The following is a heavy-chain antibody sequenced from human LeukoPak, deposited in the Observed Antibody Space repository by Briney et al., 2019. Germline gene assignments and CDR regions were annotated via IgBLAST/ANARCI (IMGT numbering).Heavy chain of an antibody. CDR2: VIPYLGII. V-gene: IGHV1-69*04. CDR3: ARDTAVAPSSNWFDP. Sequence: ASVKVSCKASGGTFSTDAISWVRQAPGQGLEWMGRVIPYLGIIDYTQKFQGRITISADKSTSTAYMEMNSLTSEDTAVYYCARDTAVAPSSNWFDPWGQGTLVTVSS. D-gene: IGHD6-19*01. CDR1: GGTFSTDA. J-gene: IGHJ5*02.